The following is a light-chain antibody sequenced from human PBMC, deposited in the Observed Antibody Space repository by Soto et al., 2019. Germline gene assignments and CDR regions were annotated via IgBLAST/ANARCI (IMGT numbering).Light chain of an antibody. Sequence: DIQMTQSPSTLPASVGHRITITCRTSQGIRRRLAWYKKKPGKAPKHLIYKASSLESGVPSRFSGSGSGTEFTLTISSLQPDDFATYYCQQYNSYPSTFGQGTKLEIK. CDR3: QQYNSYPST. J-gene: IGKJ2*01. CDR1: QGIRRR. V-gene: IGKV1-5*03. CDR2: KAS.